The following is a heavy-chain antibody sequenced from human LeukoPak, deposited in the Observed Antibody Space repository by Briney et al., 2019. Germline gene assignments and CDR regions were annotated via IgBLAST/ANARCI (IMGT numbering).Heavy chain of an antibody. CDR1: GYTFTSYY. CDR2: INPSGGST. Sequence: ASVKVSCKASGYTFTSYYMHWVRQAPGQGLKWMGIINPSGGSTSYAQKFQGRVTMTRDTSTSTVYMELSSLRSEDTAVYYCARGELLWFGELPHAFDIWGQGTMVTVSS. CDR3: ARGELLWFGELPHAFDI. V-gene: IGHV1-46*03. D-gene: IGHD3-10*01. J-gene: IGHJ3*02.